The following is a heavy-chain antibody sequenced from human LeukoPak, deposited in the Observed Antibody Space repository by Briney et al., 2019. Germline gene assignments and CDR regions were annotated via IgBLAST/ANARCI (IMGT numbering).Heavy chain of an antibody. Sequence: PSETLSLTCAVSGGSISSSNWWSWVRQPPGKGLEWIGEIYHSGSTNYNPPLKSRVTISVDKSKNQFSLKLSSVTAADTAVYYCARTPPYCSSTSCPPKADWFDPWGQGTLVTVSS. J-gene: IGHJ5*02. CDR1: GGSISSSNW. CDR2: IYHSGST. V-gene: IGHV4-4*02. CDR3: ARTPPYCSSTSCPPKADWFDP. D-gene: IGHD2-2*01.